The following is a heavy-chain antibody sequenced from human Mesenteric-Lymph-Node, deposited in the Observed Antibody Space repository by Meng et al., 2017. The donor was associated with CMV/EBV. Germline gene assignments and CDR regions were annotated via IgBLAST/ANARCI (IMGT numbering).Heavy chain of an antibody. CDR1: GFTFSSYW. CDR2: INSDGSST. Sequence: GESLKISCAASGFTFSSYWMHWVRQAPGKGLVWVSRINSDGSSTSYADSVKGRFTISRDNAKNTLYLQMNSLRAEDTAVYYCAREMSSGSLAFDYWGQGTLVTVSS. J-gene: IGHJ4*02. V-gene: IGHV3-74*01. CDR3: AREMSSGSLAFDY. D-gene: IGHD1-26*01.